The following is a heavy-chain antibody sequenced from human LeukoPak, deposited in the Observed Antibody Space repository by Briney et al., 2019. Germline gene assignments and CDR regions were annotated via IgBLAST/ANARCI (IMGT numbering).Heavy chain of an antibody. V-gene: IGHV4-4*07. CDR2: IYTTGNT. CDR3: ARGEWELRY. D-gene: IGHD1-26*01. J-gene: IGHJ4*02. CDR1: GGSISASY. Sequence: SETLSLTCIVSGGSISASYWNWIRQPAGKGLEWIGQIYTTGNTKYNPSLKSRVTMSVDTSKSQFSLKLSSVTAADTAVYYCARGEWELRYWGQGALVTVSS.